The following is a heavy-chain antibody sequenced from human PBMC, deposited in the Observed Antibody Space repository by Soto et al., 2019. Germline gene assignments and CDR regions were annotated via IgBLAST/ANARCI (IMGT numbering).Heavy chain of an antibody. D-gene: IGHD2-15*01. V-gene: IGHV3-33*01. J-gene: IGHJ5*02. CDR1: GFTFSSYG. CDR3: ARGDIVVVVAGPFDP. CDR2: IWYDGSNK. Sequence: QVQLVESGGGVVQPGRSLRLSCAASGFTFSSYGMHWVRQAPGKGLEWVAVIWYDGSNKYYADSVKGRFTISRDNSKNTLYLQMNSLRAEDTAVYYCARGDIVVVVAGPFDPWGQGTLVTVSS.